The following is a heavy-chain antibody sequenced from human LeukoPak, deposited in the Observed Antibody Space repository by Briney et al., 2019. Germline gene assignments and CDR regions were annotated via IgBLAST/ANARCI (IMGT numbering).Heavy chain of an antibody. CDR2: IYDSGST. CDR3: ARETYCGADCYYGFDY. V-gene: IGHV4-61*01. J-gene: IGHJ4*02. D-gene: IGHD2-21*02. CDR1: GVSISSSNCY. Sequence: SETLSLTCTVSGVSISSSNCYWGWIRQPPGKGLEWIGYIYDSGSTSYNPSLKSRFTISVDTSKNQFSLKLSSVTAADTAVYYCARETYCGADCYYGFDYWGQGILVTVSS.